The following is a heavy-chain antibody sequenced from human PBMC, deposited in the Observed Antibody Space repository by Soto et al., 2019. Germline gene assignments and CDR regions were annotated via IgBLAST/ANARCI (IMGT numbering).Heavy chain of an antibody. V-gene: IGHV4-30-4*01. J-gene: IGHJ4*02. CDR2: VYYSGTT. CDR3: AREYYYGSGFDY. D-gene: IGHD3-10*01. CDR1: GGSISSGDYY. Sequence: QVQLQESGPGPVKPSQTLSLTCTVSGGSISSGDYYWNWIRQPPGKGLEWIGYVYYSGTTYYNPSLKSRVTISVDTSMNQFSLKLSSVTAADTAVYYCAREYYYGSGFDYWGQGTLVTVSS.